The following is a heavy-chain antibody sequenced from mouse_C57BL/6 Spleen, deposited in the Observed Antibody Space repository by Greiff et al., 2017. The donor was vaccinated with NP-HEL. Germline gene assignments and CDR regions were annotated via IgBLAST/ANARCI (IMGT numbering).Heavy chain of an antibody. CDR3: ARNRHYYAMDY. V-gene: IGHV1-80*01. CDR1: GYAFSSYW. J-gene: IGHJ4*01. D-gene: IGHD2-14*01. Sequence: VQLQQSGAELVKPGASVKISCKASGYAFSSYWMNWVKQRPGKGLEWIGQIYPGDGDTNYNGKFKGKATLTADKSSSTAYMPLSSLTSEDSAVYFCARNRHYYAMDYWGQGTSVTVSS. CDR2: IYPGDGDT.